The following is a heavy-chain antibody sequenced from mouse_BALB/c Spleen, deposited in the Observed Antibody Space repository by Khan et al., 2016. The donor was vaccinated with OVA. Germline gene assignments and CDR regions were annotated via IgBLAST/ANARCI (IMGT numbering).Heavy chain of an antibody. CDR2: IWGGGGT. J-gene: IGHJ4*01. D-gene: IGHD2-14*01. CDR3: ARAYYRYDGYYAMDN. CDR1: GFSLSRYN. V-gene: IGHV2-6-4*01. Sequence: VQLQESGPGLVAPSQSLSITCTVSGFSLSRYNIHWVRQPPGKGLEWLGMIWGGGGTDYNSTLKSRLSIRKDNSKSQVLLKMNSLQTDDTAMYFCARAYYRYDGYYAMDNWGQGTSVTVSS.